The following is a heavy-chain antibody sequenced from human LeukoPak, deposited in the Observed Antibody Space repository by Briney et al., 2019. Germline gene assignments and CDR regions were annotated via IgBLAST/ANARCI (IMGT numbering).Heavy chain of an antibody. CDR1: RSTFSIYA. CDR3: AITNGGVTMVRGVPGHYYYYSMDV. Sequence: PSVKLSCKASRSTFSIYAISCEHQAPGQGLECMAAVTPVFGTANYAQNFKGRVTITDVDSSGKASMDMGRLTSTDTAFYYTAITNGGVTMVRGVPGHYYYYSMDVRGKGTTVTVSS. V-gene: IGHV1-69*13. D-gene: IGHD3-10*01. CDR2: VTPVFGTA. J-gene: IGHJ6*03.